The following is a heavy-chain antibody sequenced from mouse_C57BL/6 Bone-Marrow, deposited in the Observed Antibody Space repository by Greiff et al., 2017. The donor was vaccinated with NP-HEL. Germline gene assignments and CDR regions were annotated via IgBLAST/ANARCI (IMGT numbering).Heavy chain of an antibody. CDR1: GYAFSSSW. D-gene: IGHD1-1*01. Sequence: VQLQQSGPELVKPGASVKISCKASGYAFSSSWMNWVKQRPGKGLEWIGGIYPGDGDTNYNGKFKGKATLTADKSSSTAYMQLSSLTSEDSAVYFCARGILLHWYFDVWGTGTTVTVSS. V-gene: IGHV1-82*01. CDR2: IYPGDGDT. CDR3: ARGILLHWYFDV. J-gene: IGHJ1*03.